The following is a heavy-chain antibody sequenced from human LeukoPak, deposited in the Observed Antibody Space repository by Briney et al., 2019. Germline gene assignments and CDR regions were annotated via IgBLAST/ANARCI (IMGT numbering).Heavy chain of an antibody. Sequence: GGSLRLSCAASGFTFSSYWMSWVRQAPGKGLEWVSSISSSSSYIYYADLVKGRFTISRDNAKNSLYLQMNSLRAEDTAVYYCAREYYYDSSGASDAFDIWGQGTMVTVSS. CDR3: AREYYYDSSGASDAFDI. D-gene: IGHD3-22*01. CDR1: GFTFSSYW. CDR2: ISSSSSYI. J-gene: IGHJ3*02. V-gene: IGHV3-21*01.